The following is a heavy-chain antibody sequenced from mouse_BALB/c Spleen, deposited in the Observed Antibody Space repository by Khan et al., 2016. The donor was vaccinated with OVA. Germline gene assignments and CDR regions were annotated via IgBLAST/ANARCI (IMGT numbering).Heavy chain of an antibody. D-gene: IGHD2-4*01. CDR2: IYWDDDK. J-gene: IGHJ3*01. CDR1: GFSLSTSGMG. CDR3: ARNLYDYDPWFAY. Sequence: QVTLKESGPGILQSSQTLSLTCSFSGFSLSTSGMGVSWIRQPSGKGLEWLTHIYWDDDKRYNPSLKSRLTISKDTSRKQVFLRITSVDTADTATYYCARNLYDYDPWFAYWGQGTLVTVSS. V-gene: IGHV8-12*01.